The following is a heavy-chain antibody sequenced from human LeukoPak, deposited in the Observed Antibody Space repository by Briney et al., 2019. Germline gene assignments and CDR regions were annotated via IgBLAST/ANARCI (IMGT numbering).Heavy chain of an antibody. V-gene: IGHV3-21*04. CDR2: ISSSSSYI. CDR1: GFTFSSYS. CDR3: AKGWQQLDY. J-gene: IGHJ4*02. D-gene: IGHD6-13*01. Sequence: GGSLRLSCAASGFTFSSYSMNWVRQAPGKGLEWVSSISSSSSYIYYADSVKGRFTVSRDNSKNTVYLEMNSLRVEDTAVYYCAKGWQQLDYWGQGTLVTVSS.